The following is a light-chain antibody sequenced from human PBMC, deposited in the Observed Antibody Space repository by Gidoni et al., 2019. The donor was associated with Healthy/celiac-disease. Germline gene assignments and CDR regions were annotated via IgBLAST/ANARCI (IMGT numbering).Light chain of an antibody. V-gene: IGKV3-15*01. CDR2: GAS. J-gene: IGKJ1*01. CDR1: QSVSSN. Sequence: EIVMTQSPATLSVSPGGRATLSCRASQSVSSNLAWYQQKPGQAPRLLIYGASTRATGIPARFSGSGSGTEFTLTISSLQSEDFAVYYCQQYNNWLGAFXQXTKVEIK. CDR3: QQYNNWLGA.